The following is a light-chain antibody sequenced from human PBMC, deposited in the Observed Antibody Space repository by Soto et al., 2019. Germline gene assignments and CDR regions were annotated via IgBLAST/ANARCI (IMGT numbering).Light chain of an antibody. CDR3: QQYGSAPGT. CDR2: GAS. J-gene: IGKJ2*02. CDR1: QSVSRNF. V-gene: IGKV3-20*01. Sequence: EIVLTQSPGTLSLSPGERATLSCRASQSVSRNFLAWYQQKPGQAPKLLISGASSRATGIPDRFSGSGSGTDFTLTINRLEPEDFALYSCQQYGSAPGTFGQGTKLEIK.